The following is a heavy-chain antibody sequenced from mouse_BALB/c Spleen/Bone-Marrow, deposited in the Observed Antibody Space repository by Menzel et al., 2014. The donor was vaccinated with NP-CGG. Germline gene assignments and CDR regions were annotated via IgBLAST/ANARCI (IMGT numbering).Heavy chain of an antibody. CDR1: GFTFSSYG. V-gene: IGHV5-6-3*01. J-gene: IGHJ2*01. Sequence: EVQGVESGGGLVQPGGSLKLSCAASGFTFSSYGMSWVRETPDKRLELVATINSNGGSTYYPDSVKGRFTIPRDNAKNTLYLQMSSLKSEDTAMYYCARDYDYDYWGQGTTLTVSS. CDR3: ARDYDYDY. CDR2: INSNGGST. D-gene: IGHD2-4*01.